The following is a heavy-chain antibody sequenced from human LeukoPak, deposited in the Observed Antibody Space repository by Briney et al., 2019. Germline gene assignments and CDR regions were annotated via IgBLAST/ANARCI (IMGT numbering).Heavy chain of an antibody. Sequence: ASVKVSCKASGYTFTGYYMHWVRQAPGQGLEWMGWINPNSGGTNYAQKFQGRVTMTRDTSISTAYMELSRLRSDDTAVYYCARVPAIYSNWFDPWGQGTLVTVSS. D-gene: IGHD5-18*01. J-gene: IGHJ5*02. V-gene: IGHV1-2*02. CDR3: ARVPAIYSNWFDP. CDR1: GYTFTGYY. CDR2: INPNSGGT.